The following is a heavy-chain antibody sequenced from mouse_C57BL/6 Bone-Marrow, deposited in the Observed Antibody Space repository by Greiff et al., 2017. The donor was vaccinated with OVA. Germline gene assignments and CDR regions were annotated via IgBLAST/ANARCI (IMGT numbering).Heavy chain of an antibody. D-gene: IGHD2-4*01. Sequence: VKVVESGPGLVAPSQSLSITCTVSGFSLTSYAISWVRQPPGKGLEWLGVIWTGGGTHYNSALKYRLSISKDNSKSQVFLKMNSLQTDDTARYYCARIYYDSYYARDYWGQGTSVTVSS. V-gene: IGHV2-9-1*01. CDR1: GFSLTSYA. J-gene: IGHJ4*01. CDR2: IWTGGGT. CDR3: ARIYYDSYYARDY.